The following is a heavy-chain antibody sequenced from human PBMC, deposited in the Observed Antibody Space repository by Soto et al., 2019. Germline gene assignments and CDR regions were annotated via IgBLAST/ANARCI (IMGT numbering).Heavy chain of an antibody. D-gene: IGHD4-17*01. Sequence: GGSLRLSCAASGFTFSDYYMSWIRQAPGKGLEWVSYISSSSSYTNYADSVKGRFTISRDNAKNSLYLQMKSLRAEDTAVYYCARTKRSPDYGGNSYFQHWGQGTLVTVSS. V-gene: IGHV3-11*06. CDR1: GFTFSDYY. J-gene: IGHJ1*01. CDR3: ARTKRSPDYGGNSYFQH. CDR2: ISSSSSYT.